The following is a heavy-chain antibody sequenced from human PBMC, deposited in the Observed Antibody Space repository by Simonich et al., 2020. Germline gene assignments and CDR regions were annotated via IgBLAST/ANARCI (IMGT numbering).Heavy chain of an antibody. CDR2: ISAYNGNT. CDR3: ARASRGTWWYYYFDY. J-gene: IGHJ4*02. D-gene: IGHD2-15*01. CDR1: GYTFTSYG. Sequence: QVQLVQSGAEVKKPGASVKVSCKASGYTFTSYGISWLRQAPGQGLEWMGWISAYNGNTNYAQKHQGRGTMNTDTSTSTAYMELRSLRSDDTAVDYCARASRGTWWYYYFDYWGQGTLVTVSS. V-gene: IGHV1-18*01.